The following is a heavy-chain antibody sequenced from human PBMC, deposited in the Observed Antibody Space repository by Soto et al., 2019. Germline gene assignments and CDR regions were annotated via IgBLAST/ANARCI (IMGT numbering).Heavy chain of an antibody. Sequence: LSLTCTVSGDSISRNGYFWAWIRQHPGKGLEWIGYIYYSGSSYYNPSLKSRVIISVDTSKNHFSLNLTAVTAADTAVYYCARGTMLRGPGYYYAMDVWGQGTTVTVSS. D-gene: IGHD3-10*01. V-gene: IGHV4-31*03. CDR3: ARGTMLRGPGYYYAMDV. J-gene: IGHJ6*02. CDR1: GDSISRNGYF. CDR2: IYYSGSS.